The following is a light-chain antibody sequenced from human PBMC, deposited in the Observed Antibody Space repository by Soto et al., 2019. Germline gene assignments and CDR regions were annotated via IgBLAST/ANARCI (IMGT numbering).Light chain of an antibody. CDR3: HQYHGWPWT. CDR1: QSVRTK. CDR2: GAS. V-gene: IGKV3-15*01. Sequence: EIVMTQSPGTLSVSPGEGATLFCRASQSVRTKLAWYQQRAGQAPRLLMYGASTRATGIPDRFSGSGSGTEFTLTISSLQSEDSAIYYCHQYHGWPWTFGQGTKVDIK. J-gene: IGKJ1*01.